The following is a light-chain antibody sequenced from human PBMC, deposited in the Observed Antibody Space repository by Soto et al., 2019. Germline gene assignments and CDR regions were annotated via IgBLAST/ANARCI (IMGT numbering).Light chain of an antibody. Sequence: QSVLPQPPSASGTPGHRVTISCSGSSSNIGSNYVYWYQQLPGTAPKLLIYRNNQRPSGVPDRFSGSKSGTSASLAISGLRSEDEADYYCAAWDDSLSGYVFGPGTKLTVL. J-gene: IGLJ1*01. CDR3: AAWDDSLSGYV. CDR2: RNN. V-gene: IGLV1-47*01. CDR1: SSNIGSNY.